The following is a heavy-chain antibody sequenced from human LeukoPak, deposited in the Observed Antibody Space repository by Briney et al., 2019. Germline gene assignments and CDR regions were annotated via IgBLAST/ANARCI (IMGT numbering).Heavy chain of an antibody. D-gene: IGHD3-22*01. CDR1: GGSISSYY. J-gene: IGHJ2*01. V-gene: IGHV4-59*01. CDR2: IYYSGST. CDR3: ARVSRDFTYYYDSSGYPQGSHWYFDL. Sequence: SETLSLTCTVSGGSISSYYWSRIRQPPGKGLEWIGYIYYSGSTNYNPSLKSRVTISVDTSKNQFSLKLSSVTAADTAVYYCARVSRDFTYYYDSSGYPQGSHWYFDLWGRGTLVTVSS.